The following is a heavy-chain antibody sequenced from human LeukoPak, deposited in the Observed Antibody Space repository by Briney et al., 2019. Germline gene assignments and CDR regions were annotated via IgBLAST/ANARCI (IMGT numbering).Heavy chain of an antibody. J-gene: IGHJ4*02. CDR3: ARAPHLVPFDY. CDR1: GYTFTSYY. CDR2: INPSGGST. D-gene: IGHD6-13*01. Sequence: ASVKVSCKASGYTFTSYYMHWVRQAPGQGLEWMGIINPSGGSTTYAQKFQGRVTMTRDMSTSTVYMELSSLRSEDTAVYYCARAPHLVPFDYWGQGTLVTVSS. V-gene: IGHV1-46*01.